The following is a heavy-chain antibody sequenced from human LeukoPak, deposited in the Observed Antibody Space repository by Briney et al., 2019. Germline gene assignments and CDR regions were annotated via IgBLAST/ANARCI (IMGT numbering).Heavy chain of an antibody. V-gene: IGHV3-30*02. CDR1: GFTYSHNG. CDR3: GKEQSGSYVRAFDP. Sequence: GGSLRLSCVASGFTYSHNGMHWVRQAPGKGLEWVAFIHDGNTIFYADSVKGRFTISRDNSKNTLYLQMNSLRTDDTAVYYCGKEQSGSYVRAFDPWGQGTVVTVSS. J-gene: IGHJ5*02. D-gene: IGHD3-10*02. CDR2: IHDGNTI.